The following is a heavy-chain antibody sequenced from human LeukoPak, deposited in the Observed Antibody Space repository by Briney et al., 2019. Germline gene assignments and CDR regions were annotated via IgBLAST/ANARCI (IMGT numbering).Heavy chain of an antibody. Sequence: PGGSLRLSCAASGFTFRSYAMHWVRLAPGKGLEWVSATTGGGDRTYYADSVKGRFTISRDNSKNTLYLQMNSLRADDTAVYYCAKDLDTLVVPASSPTTWCPPWGQETLVPVSS. D-gene: IGHD2-2*01. CDR3: AKDLDTLVVPASSPTTWCPP. V-gene: IGHV3-23*01. CDR2: TTGGGDRT. J-gene: IGHJ5*02. CDR1: GFTFRSYA.